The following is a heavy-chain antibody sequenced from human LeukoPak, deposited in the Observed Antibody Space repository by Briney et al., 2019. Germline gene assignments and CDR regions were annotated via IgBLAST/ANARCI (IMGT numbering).Heavy chain of an antibody. CDR3: ARVKRYPTVWFDP. D-gene: IGHD1-1*01. V-gene: IGHV1-8*01. Sequence: VASVKVSCKASGYTFSSYDINWVRQAAGQGLKWMGWMNPISGSTGYAENFQGRVTMTRDTSITTAFMELSNLRSDDTAIYYCARVKRYPTVWFDPWGQGTLVTVSS. J-gene: IGHJ5*02. CDR2: MNPISGST. CDR1: GYTFSSYD.